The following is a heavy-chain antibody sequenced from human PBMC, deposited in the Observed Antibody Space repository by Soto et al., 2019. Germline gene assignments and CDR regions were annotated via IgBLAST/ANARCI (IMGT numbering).Heavy chain of an antibody. CDR1: GGSIRSNDYF. Sequence: LQLQESGPGVVKPSETLSLACSVSGGSIRSNDYFWGWVRQPPGKGLEWIASIYSNGGTYDSPSLHSRATVSIDTSKNQFFLTVRSVTAADTAVYYCASFLVGATARNDFDSLGQGTLVTISS. D-gene: IGHD2-8*02. J-gene: IGHJ4*02. CDR2: IYSNGGT. V-gene: IGHV4-39*01. CDR3: ASFLVGATARNDFDS.